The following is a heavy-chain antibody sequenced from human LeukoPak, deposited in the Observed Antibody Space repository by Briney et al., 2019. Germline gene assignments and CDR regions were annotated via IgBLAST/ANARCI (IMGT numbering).Heavy chain of an antibody. CDR2: MSGSGGST. CDR1: GFTFSNYA. V-gene: IGHV3-23*01. Sequence: GGSLRLSCVVSGFTFSNYAMSWVRQAPGKGLEWVSAMSGSGGSTNYADSVKGRFTISRDNFKNTLYLQMNSLRAEDTAVYYCAKDRGVIFDSYFDYWGQGTLVAVSS. CDR3: AKDRGVIFDSYFDY. J-gene: IGHJ4*02. D-gene: IGHD3/OR15-3a*01.